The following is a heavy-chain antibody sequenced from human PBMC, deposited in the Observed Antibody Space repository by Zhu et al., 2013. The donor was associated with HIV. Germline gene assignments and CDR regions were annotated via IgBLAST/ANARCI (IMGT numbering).Heavy chain of an antibody. CDR2: IIPIFGTA. Sequence: QVQLVQSGAEVKKPGSSVKVSCKASGGTFSSYAISWVRQAPGQGLEWMGGIIPIFGTANYAQKFQGRVTITADESTSTAYMELSSLRSEDTAVYYCARERGKGIVVVTAIHYYYYYGMDVWGQGTTVTVSS. V-gene: IGHV1-69*12. J-gene: IGHJ6*02. D-gene: IGHD2-21*02. CDR1: GGTFSSYA. CDR3: ARERGKGIVVVTAIHYYYYYGMDV.